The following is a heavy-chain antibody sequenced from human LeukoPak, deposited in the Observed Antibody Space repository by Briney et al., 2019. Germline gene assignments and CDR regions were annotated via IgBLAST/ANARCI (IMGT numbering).Heavy chain of an antibody. D-gene: IGHD1-26*01. V-gene: IGHV4-59*08. CDR2: IYYSGST. CDR3: ARLPWERHYYSGMDV. J-gene: IGHJ6*02. Sequence: SETLSLTCTGSGGSISRYYWSWLRQPPGKGLEGIGDIYYSGSTNYNPSLKSRVTISVDTSKNQFSLTLSSVTAADTAVYYCARLPWERHYYSGMDVWGQGTTVTVSS. CDR1: GGSISRYY.